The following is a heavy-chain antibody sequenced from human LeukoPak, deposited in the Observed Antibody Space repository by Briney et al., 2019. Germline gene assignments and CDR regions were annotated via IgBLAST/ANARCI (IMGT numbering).Heavy chain of an antibody. D-gene: IGHD1-1*01. J-gene: IGHJ4*02. CDR3: ARMATAFDY. CDR1: GFTFSNSW. CDR2: ISSDGCSS. V-gene: IGHV3-74*01. Sequence: GGSLRLSCAASGFTFSNSWMHWVRQVPGKGLVWVSRISSDGCSSIYADSVKGRFTISRDNAKKTLYLQMNSLRAEDTAVYYCARMATAFDYWGQGTLVTVSS.